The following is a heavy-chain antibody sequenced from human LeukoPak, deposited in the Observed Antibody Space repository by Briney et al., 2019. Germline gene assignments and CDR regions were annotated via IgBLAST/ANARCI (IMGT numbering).Heavy chain of an antibody. V-gene: IGHV3-11*04. CDR2: ISSSGSTI. CDR3: ARDGTTTLKYSSPGLVRAFDI. J-gene: IGHJ3*02. Sequence: GGSLRLSCAASGFTFSDYYMSWIRQAPGKGLEWVSYISSSGSTIYYADSVKGRFTTSRDNAKNSLYLQMNSLRAEDTAVYYCARDGTTTLKYSSPGLVRAFDIWGQGTMVTVSS. D-gene: IGHD1-14*01. CDR1: GFTFSDYY.